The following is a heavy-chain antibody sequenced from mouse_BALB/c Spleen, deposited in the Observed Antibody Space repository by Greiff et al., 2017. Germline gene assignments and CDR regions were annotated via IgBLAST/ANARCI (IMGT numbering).Heavy chain of an antibody. V-gene: IGHV5-6-5*01. CDR1: GFTFSSYA. CDR3: ARAELLRLYYYAMDY. D-gene: IGHD1-2*01. J-gene: IGHJ4*01. Sequence: EVKVEESGGGLVKPGGSLKLSCAASGFTFSSYAMSWVRQTPEKRLEWVASISSGGSTYYPDSVKGRFTISRDNARNILYLQMSSLRSEDTAMYYCARAELLRLYYYAMDYWGQGTSVTVSS. CDR2: ISSGGST.